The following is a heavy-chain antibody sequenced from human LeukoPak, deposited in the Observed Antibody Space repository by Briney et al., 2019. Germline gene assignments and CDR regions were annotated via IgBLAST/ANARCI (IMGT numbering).Heavy chain of an antibody. J-gene: IGHJ6*03. CDR1: GGSFTGXX. CDR3: ARAPMPNYYYYYMDV. V-gene: IGHV4-34*13. D-gene: IGHD2-2*01. Sequence: YGGSFTGXXXXXIRQXPGKXXXXXGEIHHSGSTNYSPSLKSRVTISVDTSKNQFSLKLSSVTAADTAVYYCARAPMPNYYYYYMDVWGKGTTVTVSS. CDR2: IHHSGST.